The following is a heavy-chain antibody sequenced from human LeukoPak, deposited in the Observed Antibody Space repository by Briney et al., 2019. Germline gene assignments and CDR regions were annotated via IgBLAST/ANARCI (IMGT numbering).Heavy chain of an antibody. CDR1: AFTFSSSE. V-gene: IGHV3-48*03. J-gene: IGHJ6*03. Sequence: GASLTLSCAAAAFTFSSSEMNWVRQAPGKGWGRVSYISSSGTAKDYAASVKGRFTISRDNDKNSLYLQMNGLRAEDTAVYYCARRRGCMDVWGKGTTVTVSS. CDR2: ISSSGTAK. D-gene: IGHD5-12*01. CDR3: ARRRGCMDV.